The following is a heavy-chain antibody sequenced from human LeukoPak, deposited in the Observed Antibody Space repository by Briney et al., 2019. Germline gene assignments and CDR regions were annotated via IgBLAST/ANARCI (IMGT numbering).Heavy chain of an antibody. CDR2: INHSGST. Sequence: SETLSLTCAVYGGSFSSYYWSWIRQPPGKGLEWIGEINHSGSTNYNPSLKSRVTISVDTSKNQFSLKLSSVTAADTAVYYCARGRTPAGPGAFDTWGQGTMVTVSS. V-gene: IGHV4-34*01. CDR1: GGSFSSYY. J-gene: IGHJ3*02. D-gene: IGHD2-2*01. CDR3: ARGRTPAGPGAFDT.